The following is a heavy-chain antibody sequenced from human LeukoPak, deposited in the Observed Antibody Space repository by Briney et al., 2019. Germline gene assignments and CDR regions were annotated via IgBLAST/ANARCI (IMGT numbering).Heavy chain of an antibody. J-gene: IGHJ3*02. CDR3: AREGLWVGLDSGKTRQAYWEI. D-gene: IGHD2-21*01. CDR2: IKQDGSEQ. Sequence: GGSLRLSCAASGFALSNAWMSWVRQAPGKGLEWVANIKQDGSEQYYADSVKGRFSISRDNAKNSLNLQMNSLRGEDTAVYYCAREGLWVGLDSGKTRQAYWEIWGHGTMVTVSS. V-gene: IGHV3-7*04. CDR1: GFALSNAW.